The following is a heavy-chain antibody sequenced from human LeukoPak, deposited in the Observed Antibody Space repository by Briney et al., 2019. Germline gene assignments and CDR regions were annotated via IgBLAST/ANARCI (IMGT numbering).Heavy chain of an antibody. Sequence: PSETLSLTCTVSGGSISSSSYYWGWIRQPPGKGLEWIGSIYYSGSTYYNPSLKSRVTISVDTSKNQFSLKLSSVTAADTAVYYCARVLAGGSIDYWGQGTLVTVSS. CDR3: ARVLAGGSIDY. J-gene: IGHJ4*02. V-gene: IGHV4-39*07. D-gene: IGHD1-26*01. CDR1: GGSISSSSYY. CDR2: IYYSGST.